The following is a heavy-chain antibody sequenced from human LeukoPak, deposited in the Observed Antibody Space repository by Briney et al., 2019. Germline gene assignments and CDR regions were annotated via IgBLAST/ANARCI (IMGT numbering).Heavy chain of an antibody. J-gene: IGHJ5*02. CDR3: AREGSSSWYGWFDP. D-gene: IGHD6-13*01. CDR1: GYTFTMYY. Sequence: ASVKVSCKASGYTFTMYYIHWVRQAPGQGLEWMGMINPSDGATTYAQRFQGRVTMTRDMSTTTVYMDLRSLRSEDTAVYYCAREGSSSWYGWFDPWGQGTLVTVSS. V-gene: IGHV1-46*01. CDR2: INPSDGAT.